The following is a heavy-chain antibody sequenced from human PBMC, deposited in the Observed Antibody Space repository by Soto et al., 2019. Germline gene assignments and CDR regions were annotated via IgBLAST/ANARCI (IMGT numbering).Heavy chain of an antibody. D-gene: IGHD3-3*01. CDR1: GGTFSSYA. J-gene: IGHJ4*02. V-gene: IGHV1-69*06. CDR3: ARGTLTYYDFWSGYYTIFDY. CDR2: IIPIFGTA. Sequence: QVQLVQSGAEVKKPGSSVKVSCTASGGTFSSYAISWVRQAPGQGLEWMGGIIPIFGTANYAQKFQGRVTITADKSTSTAYMELSSLRSEDTAVYYCARGTLTYYDFWSGYYTIFDYWGQGTLVTVSS.